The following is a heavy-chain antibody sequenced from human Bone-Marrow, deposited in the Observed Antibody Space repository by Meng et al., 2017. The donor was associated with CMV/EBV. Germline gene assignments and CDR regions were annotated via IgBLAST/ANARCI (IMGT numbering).Heavy chain of an antibody. CDR2: ISLDGSST. CDR1: GFTLSNYW. D-gene: IGHD3/OR15-3a*01. J-gene: IGHJ4*02. CDR3: TRQAHYSSDWDC. V-gene: IGHV3-74*01. Sequence: GESLKISCVVSGFTLSNYWMHWVRQAPGKGLVWVSRISLDGSSTNYADSVKGRFTISRDNAKNSLYLQMNSLRAEDTAVYYCTRQAHYSSDWDCWGQGTLVTVSS.